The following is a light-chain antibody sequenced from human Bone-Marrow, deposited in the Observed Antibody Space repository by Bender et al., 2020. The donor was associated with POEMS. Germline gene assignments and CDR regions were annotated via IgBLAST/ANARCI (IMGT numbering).Light chain of an antibody. Sequence: QSALTQPASVSGSPGQSITISCIGTSSDIGTYNYVSWYQQHPARAPKRIIYAVSNRPSGVSGRFSGSKSGNTATLTISRVEAGDEADYYCQVWDSSRDHVVFGGGTKLTVL. CDR1: SSDIGTYNY. V-gene: IGLV2-14*01. J-gene: IGLJ2*01. CDR2: AVS. CDR3: QVWDSSRDHVV.